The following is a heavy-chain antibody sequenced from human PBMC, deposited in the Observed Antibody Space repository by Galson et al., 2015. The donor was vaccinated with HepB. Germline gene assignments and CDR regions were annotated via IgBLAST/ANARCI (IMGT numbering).Heavy chain of an antibody. D-gene: IGHD4-17*01. V-gene: IGHV3-30-3*01. J-gene: IGHJ2*01. CDR1: GFSFNYFP. CDR3: VRPRGAGAGDYQNWYVDL. CDR2: ISYTGSYT. Sequence: SLRLSCAASGFSFNYFPMHWVRQAPGKGLEWAAVISYTGSYTGYADFGRGRFTISRDNSKNALYLQMNSLRVDDTALYYCVRPRGAGAGDYQNWYVDLWGRGTLVTVSS.